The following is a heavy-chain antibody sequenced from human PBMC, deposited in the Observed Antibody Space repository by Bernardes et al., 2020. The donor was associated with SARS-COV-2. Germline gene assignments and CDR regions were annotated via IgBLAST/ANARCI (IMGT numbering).Heavy chain of an antibody. J-gene: IGHJ6*04. CDR1: GFTFSSYA. D-gene: IGHD3-3*01. V-gene: IGHV3-30-3*01. CDR3: AVRFLEWLLPPYYYYAMDV. CDR2: ISYDGSNK. Sequence: GGSLRLSCAASGFTFSSYAMHWVRQAPGKGLEWVAVISYDGSNKYYADSVKGRFTISRDNSKNTLYLQMNSLRAEDTAVYYCAVRFLEWLLPPYYYYAMDVWGKGTTVTVSS.